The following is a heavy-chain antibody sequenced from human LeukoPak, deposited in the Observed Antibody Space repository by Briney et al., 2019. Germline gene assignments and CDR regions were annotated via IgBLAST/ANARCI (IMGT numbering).Heavy chain of an antibody. J-gene: IGHJ5*02. CDR3: AKDLNRGALYNWFDP. CDR2: ISYDGSNK. V-gene: IGHV3-30*18. Sequence: GRSLRLSCAASGFTFSSYGMHWVRQAPGKGLEWVAVISYDGSNKYYADSVKGRFTISRDNSKNTLYLQMNSLRAEDTAVYYCAKDLNRGALYNWFDPWGQGTLVTVSS. CDR1: GFTFSSYG. D-gene: IGHD3-10*01.